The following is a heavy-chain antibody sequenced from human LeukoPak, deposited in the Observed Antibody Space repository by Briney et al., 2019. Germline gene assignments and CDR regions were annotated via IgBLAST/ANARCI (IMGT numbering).Heavy chain of an antibody. D-gene: IGHD6-13*01. V-gene: IGHV4-38-2*02. CDR2: FFLKGNT. J-gene: IGHJ4*02. Sequence: AAETLSLTCTVAGYSITSAYYRGWIRQPPRKGLEWIGSFFLKGNTYYNPSLKSRVTISVDTSKNQFSLKLNSVTAADTAVYYCARAGDRIAAAGTFDYWGQGTLVTVSS. CDR1: GYSITSAYY. CDR3: ARAGDRIAAAGTFDY.